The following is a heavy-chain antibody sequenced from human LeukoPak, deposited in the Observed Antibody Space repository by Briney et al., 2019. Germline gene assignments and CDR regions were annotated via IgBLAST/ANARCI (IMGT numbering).Heavy chain of an antibody. D-gene: IGHD5-18*01. CDR2: IKQDGSEK. CDR1: GFTFSSYW. J-gene: IGHJ6*04. V-gene: IGHV3-7*03. CDR3: ARGAVDTAMVYYYGMDV. Sequence: GGSLRPSCAASGFTFSSYWMSWVRQAPGKGLEWVANIKQDGSEKYYVDSVKGRFTISRDNAKNSLYLQMNSLRAEDTAVYYCARGAVDTAMVYYYGMDVWGKGTTVTVSS.